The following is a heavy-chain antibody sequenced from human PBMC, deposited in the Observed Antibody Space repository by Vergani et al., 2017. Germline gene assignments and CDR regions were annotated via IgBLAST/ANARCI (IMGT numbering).Heavy chain of an antibody. D-gene: IGHD3-16*01. CDR2: IYWNDHQ. Sequence: QITLKESGPTLVKTTQTLKLTCTFSGFSLNTRGVSVAWIRQPPGKALDWLALIYWNDHQHYSPSLNNRVTITQDTSKKLVVLTMTNMDYVDTGTYYCVYRKTECGTPGCLYPFYSYDYMDVWGKGTTVTVSS. J-gene: IGHJ6*03. CDR3: VYRKTECGTPGCLYPFYSYDYMDV. CDR1: GFSLNTRGVS. V-gene: IGHV2-5*04.